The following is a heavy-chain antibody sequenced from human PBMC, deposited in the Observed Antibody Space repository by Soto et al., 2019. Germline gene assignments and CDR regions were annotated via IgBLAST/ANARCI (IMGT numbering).Heavy chain of an antibody. V-gene: IGHV3-23*01. Sequence: GGSLRLSCAASGFTFSSYAMSWVRQAPGKGLEWVSAISGSGGSTYYADSVKGRFTISRDNSKNTLYLQMNSLRAEDTAVYYCAKDLLRQWLVGRVSDIEASDYWGQGTLVTVSS. D-gene: IGHD6-19*01. CDR2: ISGSGGST. CDR3: AKDLLRQWLVGRVSDIEASDY. CDR1: GFTFSSYA. J-gene: IGHJ4*02.